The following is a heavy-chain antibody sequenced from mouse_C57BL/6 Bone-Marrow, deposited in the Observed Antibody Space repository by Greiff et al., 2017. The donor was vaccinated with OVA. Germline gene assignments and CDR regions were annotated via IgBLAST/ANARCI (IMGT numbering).Heavy chain of an antibody. CDR2: INPNNGGT. CDR3: AREYYGSPYWYFDV. CDR1: GYTFTDYY. J-gene: IGHJ1*03. Sequence: EVQLQQSGPELVKPGASVKISCKASGYTFTDYYMNWVKQSHGKSLEWIGDINPNNGGTSYNQKFKGKATLTVDKSSSTAYMELRSLTSEDSAVYYCAREYYGSPYWYFDVWGTGITVTVSS. V-gene: IGHV1-26*01. D-gene: IGHD1-1*01.